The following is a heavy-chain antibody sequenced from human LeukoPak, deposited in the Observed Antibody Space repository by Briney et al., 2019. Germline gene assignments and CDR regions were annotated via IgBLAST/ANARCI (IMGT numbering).Heavy chain of an antibody. J-gene: IGHJ4*02. V-gene: IGHV3-66*02. Sequence: GGSLRLSCAASGFTVSTNYMSWVRQAPGKGLEWVSVIYSGGSTYYADSVKGRFTISRDNSKKTLYLQMNSLRAEDTAVYYCARSRDNVDYYDSSGYFDYWGQGTLVTVSS. D-gene: IGHD3-22*01. CDR2: IYSGGST. CDR3: ARSRDNVDYYDSSGYFDY. CDR1: GFTVSTNY.